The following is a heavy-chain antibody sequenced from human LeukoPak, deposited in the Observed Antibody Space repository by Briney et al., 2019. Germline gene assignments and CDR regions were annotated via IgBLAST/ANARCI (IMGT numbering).Heavy chain of an antibody. Sequence: GGSLTLSCAASGFTLSSYAMSWVRQAPGPGLERVSAISVSGNTYHADSVKGRFTISRDSSKNTMYLQMNRLRAKDAAVYYCAKAPGTSCSGAYCYPVGCWGQGTTVTVSS. CDR1: GFTLSSYA. CDR2: ISVSGNT. J-gene: IGHJ4*02. D-gene: IGHD2-21*01. V-gene: IGHV3-23*01. CDR3: AKAPGTSCSGAYCYPVGC.